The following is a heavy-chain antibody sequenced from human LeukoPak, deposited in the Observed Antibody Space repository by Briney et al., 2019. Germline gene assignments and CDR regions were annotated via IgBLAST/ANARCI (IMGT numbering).Heavy chain of an antibody. Sequence: SETLSLTCAVYGGSFSGYYWSWIRQPPGKGLEWIGYIYYSGSTNYNPSLKSRVTISVDTSKNQFSLKLSSVTAADTAVYYCARSASITIFGVVIPSGMDVWGQGTTVTVSS. CDR1: GGSFSGYY. V-gene: IGHV4-59*08. CDR2: IYYSGST. J-gene: IGHJ6*02. D-gene: IGHD3-3*01. CDR3: ARSASITIFGVVIPSGMDV.